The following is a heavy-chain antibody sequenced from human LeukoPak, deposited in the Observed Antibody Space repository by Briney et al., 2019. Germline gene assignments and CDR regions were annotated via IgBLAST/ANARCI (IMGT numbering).Heavy chain of an antibody. Sequence: GASVKVSCKASGYTFTGYYMHWVRQAPGQGLEWMVGIIPIFGTANYAQKFQGRVTITADESTSTEYMELSSLRSEDTAVYYCARVVPAALASYYYYMDVWGKGTTVTVSS. J-gene: IGHJ6*03. CDR1: GYTFTGYY. CDR2: IIPIFGTA. V-gene: IGHV1-69*13. D-gene: IGHD2-2*01. CDR3: ARVVPAALASYYYYMDV.